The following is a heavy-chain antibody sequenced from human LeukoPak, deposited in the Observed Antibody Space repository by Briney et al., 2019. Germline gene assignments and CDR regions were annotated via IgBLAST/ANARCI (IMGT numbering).Heavy chain of an antibody. CDR1: GFTFSSYG. J-gene: IGHJ4*02. D-gene: IGHD4-17*01. CDR3: AKVGDYGDWEY. Sequence: GRSLRLSCAASGFTFSSYGMHWVRQAPGKGLEWVAVIWYDGSNKYYADPVKGRFTISRDNSKNTLYLQMNSLRAEDTAVYYCAKVGDYGDWEYWGQGTLVTVSS. V-gene: IGHV3-33*06. CDR2: IWYDGSNK.